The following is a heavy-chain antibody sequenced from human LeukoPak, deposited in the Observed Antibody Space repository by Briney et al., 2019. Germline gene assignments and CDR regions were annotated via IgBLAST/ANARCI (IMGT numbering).Heavy chain of an antibody. V-gene: IGHV4-4*02. CDR2: IYHSGST. CDR3: ARAIVVVPAAIIYDYYYGMDV. J-gene: IGHJ6*02. CDR1: GGSISSSNW. D-gene: IGHD2-2*01. Sequence: SETLSLTCAVSGGSISSSNWWSWVRQPPGKGLEWIGEIYHSGSTNYNPSLKSRVTISVDKSKNQFSLKLSSVTAADTAVYYCARAIVVVPAAIIYDYYYGMDVWGQGTTVTVS.